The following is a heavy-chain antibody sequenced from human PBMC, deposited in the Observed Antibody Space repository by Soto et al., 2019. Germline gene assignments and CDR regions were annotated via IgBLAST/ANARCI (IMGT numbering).Heavy chain of an antibody. CDR2: MNPNSGNT. Sequence: QVQLVQSGAEVKKPGASVKVSCKASGYTFTSYDINWVRQATGQGLAWMGWMNPNSGNTGYAQKFQGRVTMTRNTSISTAYMELSSLRSEDTAVYYCARPREYGDLRYFDLWGRGTLVTVSS. D-gene: IGHD4-17*01. CDR1: GYTFTSYD. V-gene: IGHV1-8*01. CDR3: ARPREYGDLRYFDL. J-gene: IGHJ2*01.